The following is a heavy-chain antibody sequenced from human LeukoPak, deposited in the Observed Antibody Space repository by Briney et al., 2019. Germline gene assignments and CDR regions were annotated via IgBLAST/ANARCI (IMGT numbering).Heavy chain of an antibody. J-gene: IGHJ4*02. CDR1: GGSISSTSYC. Sequence: SETLSLTCTVSGGSISSTSYCWAWIRQPPGKGLEWIGEINHSGSTNYNPSLKSRVTISVDTSKNQFSLKLSSVTAADTAVYSCARGRYGDYERYFDYWGQGTLVTVSS. D-gene: IGHD4-17*01. V-gene: IGHV4-39*07. CDR2: INHSGST. CDR3: ARGRYGDYERYFDY.